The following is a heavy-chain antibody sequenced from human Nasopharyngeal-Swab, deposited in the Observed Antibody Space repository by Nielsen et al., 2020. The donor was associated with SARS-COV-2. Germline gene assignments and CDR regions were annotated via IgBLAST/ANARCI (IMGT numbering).Heavy chain of an antibody. CDR3: ARGAATGHFDY. CDR2: MNPNSGNT. D-gene: IGHD1-14*01. J-gene: IGHJ4*02. V-gene: IGHV1-8*03. Sequence: WVRQAPGQGLEWMGWMNPNSGNTGYAQKFQGRVTITRDTSASTAYMELSSLRSEDTAVYYCARGAATGHFDYWDQGTLVTVSS.